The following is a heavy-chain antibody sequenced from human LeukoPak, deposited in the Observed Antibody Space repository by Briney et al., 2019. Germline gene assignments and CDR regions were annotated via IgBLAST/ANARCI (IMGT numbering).Heavy chain of an antibody. CDR1: GFTFSSYS. J-gene: IGHJ4*02. Sequence: GGSLRLSCAASGFTFSSYSMNWVRQAPGKGLEWVSYISSRSATIYYADSVKGRFTISRDNAKNSLGLQMNSLRAEDTALYYCAKDHNWDGERGYFDYWGQGTLVTVSS. D-gene: IGHD1-1*01. CDR3: AKDHNWDGERGYFDY. CDR2: ISSRSATI. V-gene: IGHV3-48*04.